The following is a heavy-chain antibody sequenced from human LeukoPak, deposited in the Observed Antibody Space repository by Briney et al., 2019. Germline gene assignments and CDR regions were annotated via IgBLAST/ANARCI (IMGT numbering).Heavy chain of an antibody. CDR2: ITSSSSYI. CDR1: GFTFSSYS. J-gene: IGHJ4*02. D-gene: IGHD6-13*01. V-gene: IGHV3-21*04. CDR3: AKDSIGSSWYDGLFSGIFDY. Sequence: PGGSLRLSCAASGFTFSSYSMNWVRQAPGKGLEWVSSITSSSSYIYYADSVKGRFTISRDNAKNSLYLQMNSLRAEDTAVYYCAKDSIGSSWYDGLFSGIFDYWGQGTLVTVSS.